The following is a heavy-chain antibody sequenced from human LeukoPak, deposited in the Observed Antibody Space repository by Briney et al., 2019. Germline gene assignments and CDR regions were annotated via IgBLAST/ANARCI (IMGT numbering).Heavy chain of an antibody. CDR2: IYYSGST. D-gene: IGHD6-13*01. Sequence: SETLSLTCTVSGGSISSGDYYWSWIRQPPGKGLEWIGYIYYSGSTYYNPSLKSRVTISVDTSMNQFSLKLSSVTAADTAVYYCASLIAAAGTRIHDYWGRGTLVTVSS. CDR3: ASLIAAAGTRIHDY. V-gene: IGHV4-30-4*01. J-gene: IGHJ4*02. CDR1: GGSISSGDYY.